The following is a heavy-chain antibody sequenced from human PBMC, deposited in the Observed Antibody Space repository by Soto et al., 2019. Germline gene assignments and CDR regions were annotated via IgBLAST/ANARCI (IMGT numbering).Heavy chain of an antibody. CDR1: GGSVNSGGYH. CDR2: IYTSGST. J-gene: IGHJ4*02. CDR3: ARGRHDILTGTHYFDY. V-gene: IGHV4-61*08. D-gene: IGHD3-9*01. Sequence: SEALSLTCTVSGGSVNSGGYHWSWIRQHPGKGLEWIGRIYTSGSTNYNPSLKSRVTMSVDTSKNQFSLKLSSVTAADTAVYYCARGRHDILTGTHYFDYWGQGTLVTVSS.